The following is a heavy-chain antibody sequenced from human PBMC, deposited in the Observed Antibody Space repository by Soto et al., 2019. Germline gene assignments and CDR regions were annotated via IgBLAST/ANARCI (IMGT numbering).Heavy chain of an antibody. Sequence: QVQLVESGGGLVKPGESLRLSCAASGFTFNDYYMTWVRQAPGKGLEWGSYISSSGSTTYNADSVRGRFSISRDNAKKSLYLQMTSLRAEDPAVYYCVSYRDYNGNWSPSAFWGQGTLVTVSA. CDR1: GFTFNDYY. J-gene: IGHJ4*02. V-gene: IGHV3-11*01. D-gene: IGHD1-7*01. CDR2: ISSSGSTT. CDR3: VSYRDYNGNWSPSAF.